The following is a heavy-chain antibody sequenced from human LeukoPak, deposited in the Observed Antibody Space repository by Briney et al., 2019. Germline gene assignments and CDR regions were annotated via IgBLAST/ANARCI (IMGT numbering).Heavy chain of an antibody. D-gene: IGHD1-26*01. Sequence: ASVKVSCKASGGTFSSYTISWVRQAPGQGLEWMGRIIPTLGIANYAQKFQGRVTMTRDTSTSTVYMELSSLRSEDTAVYYCARDESGSYLLSGSNQRAINYYYYYYMDVWGKGTTVTVS. V-gene: IGHV1-69*04. J-gene: IGHJ6*03. CDR3: ARDESGSYLLSGSNQRAINYYYYYYMDV. CDR2: IIPTLGIA. CDR1: GGTFSSYT.